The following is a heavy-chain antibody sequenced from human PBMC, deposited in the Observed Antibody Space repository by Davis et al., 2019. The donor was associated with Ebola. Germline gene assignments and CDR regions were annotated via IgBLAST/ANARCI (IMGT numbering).Heavy chain of an antibody. CDR3: VRFGYGAY. CDR1: NGSISSHY. J-gene: IGHJ4*02. Sequence: PGGSLRLSCTVSNGSISSHYWNWIRQLPGKGLEWIGIIYDSGRTNYNPSLKRRVTISADTSKNQFSLNLRSVTAADTAVYYCVRFGYGAYWGQGTLVTVSS. D-gene: IGHD3-22*01. CDR2: IYDSGRT. V-gene: IGHV4-59*11.